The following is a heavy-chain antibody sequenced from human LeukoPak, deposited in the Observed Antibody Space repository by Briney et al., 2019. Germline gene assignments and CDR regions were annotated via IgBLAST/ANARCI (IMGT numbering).Heavy chain of an antibody. J-gene: IGHJ4*02. CDR2: IFYSGDT. D-gene: IGHD5-18*01. V-gene: IGHV4-59*01. CDR1: GGSISSYY. CDR3: ARDKQPGDF. Sequence: SETLSLTCTVSGGSISSYYWSWIRQPPGKGLEWIGYIFYSGDTTYNPSLKSRVAISVDTPKNQFSLKLTSVTAADTAVYYCARDKQPGDFWGQGTLVTVSS.